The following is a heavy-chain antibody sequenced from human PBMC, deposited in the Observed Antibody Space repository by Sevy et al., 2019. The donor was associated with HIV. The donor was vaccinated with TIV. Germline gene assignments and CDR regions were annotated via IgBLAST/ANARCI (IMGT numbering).Heavy chain of an antibody. D-gene: IGHD1-1*01. J-gene: IGHJ4*02. CDR3: ATRSITTPGSNYFDY. V-gene: IGHV3-23*01. Sequence: QLVGSLRLSCAASGFTFSSYAMTWVRQAPGKGLEWVSTISGSGGNTYYADSVKGRFTISRDNSKNTLSLQMNSLRAEDTAVYYCATRSITTPGSNYFDYWGQGTLVTVSS. CDR1: GFTFSSYA. CDR2: ISGSGGNT.